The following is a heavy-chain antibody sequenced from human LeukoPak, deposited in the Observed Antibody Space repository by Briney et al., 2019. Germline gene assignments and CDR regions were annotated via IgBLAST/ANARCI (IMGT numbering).Heavy chain of an antibody. D-gene: IGHD6-13*01. CDR2: ISGSGDST. Sequence: PGRTLRLSCAASGFTFSTYGMSWVRQAPGKGLEWVSAISGSGDSTYYADSVKGRFTISRDNSKNTLYLQMNSLRAEDTAVYYCARAWAYSSSWCDYWGQGTLVTVSS. V-gene: IGHV3-23*01. CDR1: GFTFSTYG. J-gene: IGHJ4*02. CDR3: ARAWAYSSSWCDY.